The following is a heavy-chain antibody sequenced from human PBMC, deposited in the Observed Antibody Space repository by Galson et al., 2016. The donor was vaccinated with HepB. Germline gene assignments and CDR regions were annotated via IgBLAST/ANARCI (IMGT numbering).Heavy chain of an antibody. CDR1: GFTFSSYW. CDR3: ARQGGPRYFDWFRRRHFDY. D-gene: IGHD3-9*01. V-gene: IGHV3-7*01. J-gene: IGHJ4*02. Sequence: SLRLSCAASGFTFSSYWMSWVRQAPGKGLEWVANIKQDGSEKYYVDSVKGRFAISRDNAKNSLSLQMNSLRVEDKAVYYCARQGGPRYFDWFRRRHFDYWGQGTLVTVSS. CDR2: IKQDGSEK.